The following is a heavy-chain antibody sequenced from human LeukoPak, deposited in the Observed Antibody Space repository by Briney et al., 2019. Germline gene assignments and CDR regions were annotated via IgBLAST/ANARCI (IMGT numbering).Heavy chain of an antibody. CDR3: VREYYGAFDH. CDR1: GFTFSSYG. Sequence: PGGSLRLSCAASGFTFSSYGMHWVRQAPGKGLEWVAVIWYDGSNKYYADSVKGRFTISRDNAKNTLYLQMNSLRVEDTAVYYCVREYYGAFDHWGQGTLVSVSS. D-gene: IGHD3-16*01. CDR2: IWYDGSNK. J-gene: IGHJ4*02. V-gene: IGHV3-33*01.